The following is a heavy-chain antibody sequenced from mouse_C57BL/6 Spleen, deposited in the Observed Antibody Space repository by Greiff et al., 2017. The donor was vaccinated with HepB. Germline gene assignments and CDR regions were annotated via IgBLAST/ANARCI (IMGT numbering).Heavy chain of an antibody. CDR2: IYWDDDK. D-gene: IGHD1-1*01. CDR3: ARKGIYYYGSSSFYAMDY. V-gene: IGHV8-12*01. Sequence: QVTLKVSGPGILQSSQTLSLTCSFSGFSLSTSGMGVSWIRQPSGKGLEWLAHIYWDDDKRYNPSLKSRLTISKDTSRNQVFLKITSVDTADTATYYCARKGIYYYGSSSFYAMDYWGQGTSVTVSS. CDR1: GFSLSTSGMG. J-gene: IGHJ4*01.